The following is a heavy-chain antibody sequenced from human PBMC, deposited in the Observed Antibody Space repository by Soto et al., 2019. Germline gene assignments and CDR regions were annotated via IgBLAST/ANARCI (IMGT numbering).Heavy chain of an antibody. CDR2: ISGSGGST. CDR3: TKDTDLLDRGVCDY. J-gene: IGHJ4*02. V-gene: IGHV3-23*01. D-gene: IGHD2-8*02. CDR1: GFTFSSYA. Sequence: EVQLLESGGGLVQPGGSLRLSCAASGFTFSSYAMNWVRQAPGKGLEWVSVISGSGGSTYYADSVKGRFTISRDNSKNTLFLQMNSLRAEDTAVYYCTKDTDLLDRGVCDYWGQGTLVTVSS.